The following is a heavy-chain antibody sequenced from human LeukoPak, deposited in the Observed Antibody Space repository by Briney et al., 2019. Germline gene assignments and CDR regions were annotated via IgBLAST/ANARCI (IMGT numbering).Heavy chain of an antibody. Sequence: SETLSLTCTVSGGSISSSPYYWGWIRQPPGKGLEWIGSIFYSGSTNYNPSLKSRVTISVVTSKNRFSLKLTSVTAADTAVYFCARGERYSGTLGWFDSWGQGTLVTVSS. CDR3: ARGERYSGTLGWFDS. D-gene: IGHD1-26*01. J-gene: IGHJ5*01. CDR1: GGSISSSPYY. CDR2: IFYSGST. V-gene: IGHV4-39*07.